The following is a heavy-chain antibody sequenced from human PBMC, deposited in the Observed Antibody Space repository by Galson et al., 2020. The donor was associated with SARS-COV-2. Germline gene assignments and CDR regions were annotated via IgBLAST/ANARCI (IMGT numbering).Heavy chain of an antibody. CDR3: ARDNTVYGIDS. J-gene: IGHJ4*02. CDR2: VRNKANSYST. CDR1: GFTFTDHF. V-gene: IGHV3-72*01. D-gene: IGHD4-17*01. Sequence: GGSLRLSCAASGFTFTDHFIDWVRQAPGKGLEWIGRVRNKANSYSTDSSASVRGRFTLSRDDSKNSLYLQMDSLKTEDTAVYYCARDNTVYGIDSWGQGTLVTVSS.